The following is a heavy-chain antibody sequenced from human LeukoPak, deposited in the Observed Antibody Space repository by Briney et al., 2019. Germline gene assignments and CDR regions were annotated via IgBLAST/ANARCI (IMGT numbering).Heavy chain of an antibody. CDR2: ISAYNSNT. J-gene: IGHJ4*02. D-gene: IGHD3-22*01. CDR3: AREALLLSGYAFDY. CDR1: GYTFTSYG. Sequence: GASVKVSCKASGYTFTSYGISWVRQAPGQGLEWMGWISAYNSNTNYAQKLQGRVTMTTDTSTSTAYMELRSLRSDDTAVYYCAREALLLSGYAFDYWGQGTLVTVSS. V-gene: IGHV1-18*01.